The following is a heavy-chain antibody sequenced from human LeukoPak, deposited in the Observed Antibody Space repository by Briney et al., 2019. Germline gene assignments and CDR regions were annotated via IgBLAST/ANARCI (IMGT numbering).Heavy chain of an antibody. CDR3: AKDPSGNLWDGYTYYFDY. CDR2: ISGSGGST. Sequence: GGSLRLSCAASGFTFSSYAMSWVRQAPGKGLEWVSAISGSGGSTYYADSVKDRFTISRDNSKNTLYLQMNSLRAEDTAVYYCAKDPSGNLWDGYTYYFDYWGQGTLVTVSS. V-gene: IGHV3-23*01. D-gene: IGHD5-24*01. J-gene: IGHJ4*02. CDR1: GFTFSSYA.